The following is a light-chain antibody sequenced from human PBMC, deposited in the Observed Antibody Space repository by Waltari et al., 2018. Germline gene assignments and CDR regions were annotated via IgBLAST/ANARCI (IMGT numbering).Light chain of an antibody. V-gene: IGLV1-44*01. CDR3: AAWDDSLNAWI. CDR2: RND. Sequence: QSLLTQPPSISGAPGQRVTISCSGGSSNIGRNSVNWYEQVPGTAPKLVMFRNDHRPSGVSDGCSGSKSGTSASLAINGLLSADENDYICAAWDDSLNAWIFGGGTRLTVL. J-gene: IGLJ3*02. CDR1: SSNIGRNS.